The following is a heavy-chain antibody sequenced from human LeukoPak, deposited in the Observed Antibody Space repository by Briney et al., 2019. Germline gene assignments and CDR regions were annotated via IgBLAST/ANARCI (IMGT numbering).Heavy chain of an antibody. J-gene: IGHJ4*02. CDR3: ARLTEWQTDY. CDR2: IYYSGST. CDR1: GYSISSSYY. D-gene: IGHD3-3*01. Sequence: SETLSLTCAVSGYSISSSYYWGWIRQPPGKGLEWIGSIYYSGSTYYNPSLKSRVTISVDTSKNQFSLKLSSVTAADTAVYYCARLTEWQTDYWGQGTLVTVSS. V-gene: IGHV4-38-2*01.